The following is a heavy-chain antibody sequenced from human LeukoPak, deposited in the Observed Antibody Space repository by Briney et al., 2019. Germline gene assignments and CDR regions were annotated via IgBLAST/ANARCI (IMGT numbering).Heavy chain of an antibody. Sequence: SGGSLRPSCAASGFTFSSYSMNWVRQAPGKGLEWVSSISSSSSYIYYADSVKGRFTISRDNAKNSLYLQMNSLRAEDTAVYYCARGPALRYFDWLSPPELFVDYWGQGTLVTVSS. CDR1: GFTFSSYS. CDR2: ISSSSSYI. J-gene: IGHJ4*02. V-gene: IGHV3-21*01. CDR3: ARGPALRYFDWLSPPELFVDY. D-gene: IGHD3-9*01.